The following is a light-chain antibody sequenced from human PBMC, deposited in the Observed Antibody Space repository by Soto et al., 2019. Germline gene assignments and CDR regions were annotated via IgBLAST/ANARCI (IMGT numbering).Light chain of an antibody. V-gene: IGLV2-14*01. CDR3: SSYTGSTTVV. Sequence: QSVLTQPASVSGSPGQSITISCTGTNNDIGAFEYVSWYQQHPGKAPKMLIYEVSNRPSGVSNRFSGFKSGSTASLIISGLQAEDEADYYCSSYTGSTTVVFGGGTKLTVL. CDR2: EVS. CDR1: NNDIGAFEY. J-gene: IGLJ2*01.